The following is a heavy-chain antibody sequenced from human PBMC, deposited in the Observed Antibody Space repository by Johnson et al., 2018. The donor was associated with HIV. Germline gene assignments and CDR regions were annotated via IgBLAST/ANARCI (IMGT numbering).Heavy chain of an antibody. D-gene: IGHD1-26*01. J-gene: IGHJ3*02. CDR3: ARVEWELGAFDI. CDR1: GFTFSDCY. Sequence: QVQLVESGGGLVKSGGSLRLSCAASGFTFSDCYMSWIRQGPGGGLECIAYISSSGRTIYYADSVKGRFTTSRDNAQNSLFLQMNGLRSEDTAVYYCARVEWELGAFDIWGQGTMVTVSS. CDR2: ISSSGRTI. V-gene: IGHV3-11*04.